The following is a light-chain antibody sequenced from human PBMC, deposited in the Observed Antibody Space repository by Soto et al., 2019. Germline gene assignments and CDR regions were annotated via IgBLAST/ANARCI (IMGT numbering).Light chain of an antibody. V-gene: IGLV1-40*01. J-gene: IGLJ3*02. Sequence: QSVLTQPPSVTGDPGQRVTISCTWNNSNIGTGYGIYWYQQFPGTAPRLLIYGDNNRPSGVPDRFSVSKSCTSASLAITGLQAEDEAEYYCQSYDTSPCDLMFGGGTEVTVL. CDR3: QSYDTSPCDLM. CDR1: NSNIGTGYG. CDR2: GDN.